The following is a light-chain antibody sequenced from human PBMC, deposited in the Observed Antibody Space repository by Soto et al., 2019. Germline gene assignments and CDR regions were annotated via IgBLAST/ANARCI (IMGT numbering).Light chain of an antibody. J-gene: IGKJ3*01. V-gene: IGKV4-1*01. CDR3: QQYYSTPFT. CDR1: QNVLYNSNNKNY. Sequence: DIVMTQSPDSLGLSPGERATINCKSSQNVLYNSNNKNYLAWYQQKPGQPPRLLIYWASTRDSGVPDRFRGSGSETDFTLTITSLQTEDVAIYYCQQYYSTPFTFGPGTKVDIK. CDR2: WAS.